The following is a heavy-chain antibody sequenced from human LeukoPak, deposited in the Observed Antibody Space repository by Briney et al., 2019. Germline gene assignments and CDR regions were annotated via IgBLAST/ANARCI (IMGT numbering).Heavy chain of an antibody. V-gene: IGHV3-15*01. CDR2: IKSKTDGGTT. J-gene: IGHJ3*02. Sequence: PGGSLRLSCVASGFTFSSHAMSWVRQAPGKGLEWVGRIKSKTDGGTTDYAAPVKGRFTISRDDSKNTLYLQMNSLKTEDTAVYYCTTWVEEPPHVFDIWGQGTMLTVSS. CDR3: TTWVEEPPHVFDI. CDR1: GFTFSSHA. D-gene: IGHD2-15*01.